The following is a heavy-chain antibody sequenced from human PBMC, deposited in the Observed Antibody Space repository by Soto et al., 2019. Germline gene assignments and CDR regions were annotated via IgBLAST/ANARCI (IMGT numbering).Heavy chain of an antibody. V-gene: IGHV1-69*13. D-gene: IGHD3-10*01. CDR2: IIPIFGTA. CDR3: ARVDKGYGSRFDY. J-gene: IGHJ4*02. CDR1: GGTFSSYA. Sequence: ASVKVSCKASGGTFSSYAISWVRQAPGQGLEWMGGIIPIFGTANYAQKFQGRVTITADESTSTAYMELSSLRSEDTAVYYCARVDKGYGSRFDYWGQGTLVTVSS.